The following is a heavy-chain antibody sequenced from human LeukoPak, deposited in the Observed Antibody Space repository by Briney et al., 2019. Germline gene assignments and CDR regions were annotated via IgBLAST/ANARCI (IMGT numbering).Heavy chain of an antibody. CDR3: ARDEDTAMAPGGH. V-gene: IGHV1-69*05. CDR2: IIPIFGTA. Sequence: SVKVSCKASVGTFSSYAISWVRQAPGQGLEWMGGIIPIFGTANYAQKFKGRVTMTTDTSTRTAYMELRSLRSDDTAVYYCARDEDTAMAPGGHWGQGTLVTVSS. J-gene: IGHJ4*02. D-gene: IGHD5-18*01. CDR1: VGTFSSYA.